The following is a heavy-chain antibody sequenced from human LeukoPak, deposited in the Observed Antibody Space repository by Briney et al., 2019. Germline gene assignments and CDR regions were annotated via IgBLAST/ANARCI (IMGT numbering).Heavy chain of an antibody. CDR2: ISGSGGST. V-gene: IGHV3-23*01. CDR1: GFTFSSYG. J-gene: IGHJ6*02. Sequence: PGGSLRLSCAASGFTFSSYGMHWVRQAPGKGLEWVSAISGSGGSTYYADSVKGRFTISRDNSKNTLYLQMNSLRAEDTAVYYCAKDYDFWSGYWNYYYGMDVWGQGTTVTVSS. CDR3: AKDYDFWSGYWNYYYGMDV. D-gene: IGHD3-3*01.